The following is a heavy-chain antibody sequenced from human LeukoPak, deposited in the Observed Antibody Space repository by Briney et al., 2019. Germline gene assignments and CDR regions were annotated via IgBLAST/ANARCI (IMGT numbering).Heavy chain of an antibody. J-gene: IGHJ6*02. CDR1: GGSISSYY. CDR3: ARVVAGTNYYYYYGMDV. V-gene: IGHV4-59*01. D-gene: IGHD6-19*01. Sequence: SETLSLTCTVSGGSISSYYWSWIRQPPGKGLEWIGYIYYSGSTNYNPSLKSRVTISVDTSKNQFSLKLSSVTAADTAVYYRARVVAGTNYYYYYGMDVWGQGTTVTVSS. CDR2: IYYSGST.